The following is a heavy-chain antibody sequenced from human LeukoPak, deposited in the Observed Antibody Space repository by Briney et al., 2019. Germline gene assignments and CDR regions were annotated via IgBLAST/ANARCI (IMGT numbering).Heavy chain of an antibody. CDR2: MYYSGST. V-gene: IGHV4-39*07. CDR1: GGSISSSSYY. Sequence: SETLSLTCIVSGGSISSSSYYWGWIRQPPGKGLEWIGTMYYSGSTYYNPSLKSRVTISVDTSKNQFSLKLSSVTAADTAVYYCARGREVRGVIDPPDTYYMDVWGKGTTVTVSS. D-gene: IGHD3-10*01. J-gene: IGHJ6*03. CDR3: ARGREVRGVIDPPDTYYMDV.